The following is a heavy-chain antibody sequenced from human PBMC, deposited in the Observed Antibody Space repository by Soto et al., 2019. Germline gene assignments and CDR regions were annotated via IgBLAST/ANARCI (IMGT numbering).Heavy chain of an antibody. CDR3: ARLHANSGYDWRYDP. CDR2: LYWYDDK. CDR1: RFLLTPKGGG. J-gene: IGHJ5*02. Sequence: SGPTLTNPTHTITLPRSLPRFLLTPKGGGVGWIDQPPKKSLYCHGILYWYDDKHHRPPVNNKVTITKETSKTQMVLTMTHVDTVDTATYYCARLHANSGYDWRYDPWGQGTLVTVSS. V-gene: IGHV2-5*01. D-gene: IGHD5-12*01.